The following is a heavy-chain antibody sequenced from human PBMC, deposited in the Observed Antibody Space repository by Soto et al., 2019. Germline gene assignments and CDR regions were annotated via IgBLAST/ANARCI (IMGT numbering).Heavy chain of an antibody. J-gene: IGHJ4*01. V-gene: IGHV4-61*01. CDR2: IYYSGST. D-gene: IGHD2-2*01. CDR3: ARGAHCSSTSCFDY. CDR1: GGSVSSGSYY. Sequence: ASETLSLTCTVSGGSVSSGSYYRSWIRQPPGKGLEWIGYIYYSGSTNYNPSLKSRVTISVDTSKNQFSLKLSSVTAADTAVYYCARGAHCSSTSCFDYWGHGTLVTFSS.